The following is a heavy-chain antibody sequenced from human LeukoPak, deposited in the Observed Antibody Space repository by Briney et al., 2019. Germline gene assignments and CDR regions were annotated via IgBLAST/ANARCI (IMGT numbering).Heavy chain of an antibody. J-gene: IGHJ4*02. V-gene: IGHV3-48*02. D-gene: IGHD3-10*01. CDR3: ARAHSLLVRGVISYFDS. Sequence: GGSLRLSCAASGFTFSSNGMNWVRQAPGKGLDFIAYISSTGATIYYADSLKGRFTISRDNARNSLYLQMNSLRDEDTAVYFCARAHSLLVRGVISYFDSWGQGTLVTVSS. CDR1: GFTFSSNG. CDR2: ISSTGATI.